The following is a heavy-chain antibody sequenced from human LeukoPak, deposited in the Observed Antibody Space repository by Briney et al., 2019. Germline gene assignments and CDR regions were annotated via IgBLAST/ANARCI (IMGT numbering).Heavy chain of an antibody. CDR1: GGSINRSPNS. CDR2: LFYGGDT. CDR3: ARKQYSYGLTDFDY. J-gene: IGHJ4*02. D-gene: IGHD5-18*01. Sequence: SETLSLTCNVSGGSINRSPNSWGWIRQPPGKGLEWIGFLFYGGDTYYNPSLKSRVAISVDTSKNQFSLKLSSVTAADTAVYYCARKQYSYGLTDFDYWGQGTLVTVSS. V-gene: IGHV4-39*01.